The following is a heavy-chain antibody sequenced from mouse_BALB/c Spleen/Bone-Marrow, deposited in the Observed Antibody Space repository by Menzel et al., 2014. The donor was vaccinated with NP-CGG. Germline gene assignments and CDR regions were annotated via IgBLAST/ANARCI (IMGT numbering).Heavy chain of an antibody. CDR1: GFTFSNYW. CDR2: IRLKSNNYAT. V-gene: IGHV6-6*02. CDR3: TRQPYYGYFDY. J-gene: IGHJ2*01. Sequence: LQQSGGGLVQPGGSMKLSCVASGFTFSNYWMDWVRQSPEKGLEWVAEIRLKSNNYATHYAESVKGRFTISRDDSKSSVYLQMNNLRAEDTGIYYCTRQPYYGYFDYWGQGTTLTVSS. D-gene: IGHD1-1*01.